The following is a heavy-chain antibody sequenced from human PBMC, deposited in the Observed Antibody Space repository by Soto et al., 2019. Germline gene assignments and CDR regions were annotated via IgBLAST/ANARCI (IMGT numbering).Heavy chain of an antibody. CDR2: VYYSGTP. J-gene: IGHJ5*02. Sequence: PSETLSLSSAVSGGSSRQSSYFWGWIRQPPGKGLEWIASVYYSGTPYYNPSLKSLVTISIDTSKTQISLKLKSLTAADTAVYNCARADTAMDPPGSWGEGILVTV. V-gene: IGHV4-39*01. D-gene: IGHD5-18*01. CDR1: GGSSRQSSYF. CDR3: ARADTAMDPPGS.